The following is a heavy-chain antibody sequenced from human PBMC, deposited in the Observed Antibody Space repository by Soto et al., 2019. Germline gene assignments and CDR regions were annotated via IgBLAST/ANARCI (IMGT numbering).Heavy chain of an antibody. CDR3: ARDSPYGMDV. Sequence: PGGSLRLSCAASGFTFSSYEMNWVRQAPGKGLEWVSYISSSGSTIYYADSVKGRFTISRDNAKNSLYLQVNSLRAEDTAVYYCARDSPYGMDVWGQGTTVTVSS. V-gene: IGHV3-48*03. CDR1: GFTFSSYE. CDR2: ISSSGSTI. J-gene: IGHJ6*02.